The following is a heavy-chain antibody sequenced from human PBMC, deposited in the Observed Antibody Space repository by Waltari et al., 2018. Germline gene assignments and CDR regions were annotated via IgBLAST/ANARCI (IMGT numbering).Heavy chain of an antibody. Sequence: QVQLQESGPGLVKPSETLSLTCTVSGGSISNYFWSWIRQPAGKGLEWIGRTYTSANTNYTPSLKSRVTMSVDTSKNQFSLKLNSVTAADTAVYYCARENRGRSYSHFDYWGQGTLVTVSS. J-gene: IGHJ4*02. D-gene: IGHD1-26*01. CDR1: GGSISNYF. CDR2: TYTSANT. CDR3: ARENRGRSYSHFDY. V-gene: IGHV4-4*07.